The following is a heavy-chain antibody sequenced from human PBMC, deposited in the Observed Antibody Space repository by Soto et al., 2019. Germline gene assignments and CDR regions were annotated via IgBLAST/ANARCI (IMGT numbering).Heavy chain of an antibody. J-gene: IGHJ4*02. V-gene: IGHV3-48*01. CDR2: ISSSSTI. CDR1: GFTFSSYS. CDR3: ARVEWLRAYFDY. Sequence: GGSLRLSCAASGFTFSSYSMNWVRQAPGKGLEWVSYISSSSTIYYADSVKGRFTISRDNAKNSLYLQMNSLRAEDTAVYYCARVEWLRAYFDYWGQGTLVTVSS. D-gene: IGHD3-3*01.